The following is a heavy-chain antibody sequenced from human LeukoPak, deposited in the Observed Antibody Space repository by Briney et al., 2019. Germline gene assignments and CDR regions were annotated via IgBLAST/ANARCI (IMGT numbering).Heavy chain of an antibody. CDR3: AKDQIGSYYFDY. J-gene: IGHJ4*02. CDR2: ISGRGGTT. V-gene: IGHV3-23*01. CDR1: GFTFSSYD. D-gene: IGHD1-26*01. Sequence: GGSLRLSCAASGFTFSSYDMSWVRQAPGKGLEWVSVISGRGGTTYYAGSVRGRFTISRDNSKNTLYLQMNSLRAEDTAAYYCAKDQIGSYYFDYWGQGTLVTVSS.